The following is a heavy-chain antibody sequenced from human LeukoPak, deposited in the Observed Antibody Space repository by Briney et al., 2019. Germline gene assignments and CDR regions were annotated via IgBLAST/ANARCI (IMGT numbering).Heavy chain of an antibody. Sequence: GGSLRLSCAASGFTFSSYVMSWVRQAPGKGLEWVSGISGSGGSTYYADSVKGRFTISRDNSKDTLYLQMDRLRAEDTAVYYCAKVGSSMSFYYYYGMDVWGQGTTVTVSS. CDR3: AKVGSSMSFYYYYGMDV. D-gene: IGHD6-13*01. J-gene: IGHJ6*02. V-gene: IGHV3-23*01. CDR1: GFTFSSYV. CDR2: ISGSGGST.